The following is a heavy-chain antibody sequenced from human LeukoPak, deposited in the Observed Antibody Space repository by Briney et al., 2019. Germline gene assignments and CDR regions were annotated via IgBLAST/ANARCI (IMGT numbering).Heavy chain of an antibody. CDR2: ISGGGGKT. CDR1: GFTFSSYV. J-gene: IGHJ6*04. Sequence: GGSLRLSCAVSGFTFSSYVMSWVRQAPGMGLEWVSTISGGGGKTYYSDAVKGRVTISRDNSNNTVYLQMNSLRAEDTAVYYCAELGITMIGGVWGKGTTVTISS. V-gene: IGHV3-23*01. CDR3: AELGITMIGGV. D-gene: IGHD3-10*02.